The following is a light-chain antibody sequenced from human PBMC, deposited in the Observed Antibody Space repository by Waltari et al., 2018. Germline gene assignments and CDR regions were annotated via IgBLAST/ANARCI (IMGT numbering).Light chain of an antibody. CDR3: QQYGSSPWT. Sequence: ESVLTQSPGTLSLSPGERGTLSCRASHRVNSDYLAWYQQKPGQAPRLLIYGASNRAAGIPDRCSGSGSGTEFTLTISRLEPEDSAVYYCQQYGSSPWTFGLGTKVEIK. V-gene: IGKV3-20*01. CDR2: GAS. J-gene: IGKJ1*01. CDR1: HRVNSDY.